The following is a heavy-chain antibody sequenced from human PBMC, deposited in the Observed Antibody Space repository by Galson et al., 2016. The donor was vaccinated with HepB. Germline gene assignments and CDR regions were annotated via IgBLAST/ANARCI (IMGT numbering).Heavy chain of an antibody. Sequence: SLRLSCASSGFTFGTYSMNWVRQAPGKGLEWVSSISSSSSYIYYADSVKGRFTISRDNAKNSLYLQMNSLRAEDTAVYYCARRDGYNYHDAFDIWGQGTMVTVSS. D-gene: IGHD5-24*01. V-gene: IGHV3-21*01. CDR3: ARRDGYNYHDAFDI. J-gene: IGHJ3*02. CDR1: GFTFGTYS. CDR2: ISSSSSYI.